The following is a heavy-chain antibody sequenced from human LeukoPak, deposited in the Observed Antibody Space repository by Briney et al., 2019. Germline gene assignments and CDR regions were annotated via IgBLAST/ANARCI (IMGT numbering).Heavy chain of an antibody. Sequence: GGSLRLSCAASGFTFSSYAMHWVRQAPGKGLEWVAVISYDGSNEYYADSVKGRFTISRDNSKNTLYLQMNSLRAEDTAVYYCAREVVPQDNWFDPWGQGTLVTVSS. CDR1: GFTFSSYA. J-gene: IGHJ5*02. D-gene: IGHD2-15*01. CDR3: AREVVPQDNWFDP. V-gene: IGHV3-30-3*01. CDR2: ISYDGSNE.